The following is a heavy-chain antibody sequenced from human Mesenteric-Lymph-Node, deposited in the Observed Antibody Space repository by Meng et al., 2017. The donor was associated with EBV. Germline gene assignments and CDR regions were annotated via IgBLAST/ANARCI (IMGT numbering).Heavy chain of an antibody. CDR1: GVSVSSGSYY. Sequence: VRWQRAGPGLVTPSETLSLTCSVSGVSVSSGSYYWSWIRPPPGKGLEWIGYIYRTGSIDYNPSLNSRVSISIDTSKNQFSLRLTSVTAADTAVYYCARDSGITVTNSFDYWGQGALVTVSS. CDR2: IYRTGSI. CDR3: ARDSGITVTNSFDY. J-gene: IGHJ4*02. V-gene: IGHV4-61*01. D-gene: IGHD1-20*01.